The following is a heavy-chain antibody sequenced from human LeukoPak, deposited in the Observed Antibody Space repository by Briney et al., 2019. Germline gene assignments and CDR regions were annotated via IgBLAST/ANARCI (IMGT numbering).Heavy chain of an antibody. Sequence: GGSLRLSCAASGFTFSSYNMNWVRQAPGKGLEWVSSISSSSSYIYYANSVKGRFTISRDNAKNSLYLQMNSLRAEDTAVYYCARETPEGPYSWFDPWGQGTLVTVSS. CDR2: ISSSSSYI. CDR3: ARETPEGPYSWFDP. CDR1: GFTFSSYN. D-gene: IGHD4-11*01. V-gene: IGHV3-21*01. J-gene: IGHJ5*02.